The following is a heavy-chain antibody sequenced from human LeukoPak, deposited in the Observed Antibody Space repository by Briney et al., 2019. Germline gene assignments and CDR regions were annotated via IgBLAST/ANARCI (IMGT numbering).Heavy chain of an antibody. D-gene: IGHD3-22*01. CDR2: ISWNSGSI. J-gene: IGHJ6*02. Sequence: GGSLRLSCAASGFTFDDYAMHWVRQAPGKGLEWVSGISWNSGSIGYADSVKGRFTISRDNAKNSLYLQMNSLRAEDTAVYYCARVGYYDSSGYYSSLFRPTNDYGMDVWGQGTTVTVSS. CDR1: GFTFDDYA. CDR3: ARVGYYDSSGYYSSLFRPTNDYGMDV. V-gene: IGHV3-9*01.